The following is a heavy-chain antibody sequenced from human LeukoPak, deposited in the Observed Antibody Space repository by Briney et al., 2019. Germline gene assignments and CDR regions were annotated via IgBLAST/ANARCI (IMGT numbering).Heavy chain of an antibody. J-gene: IGHJ4*02. CDR2: IKSETDGGTT. Sequence: GGSLRLSCAASGFTFSNAWMSWVRQAPGKGLEWVGLIKSETDGGTTEYAAPVKGRLTISRDDSKNTLYLQMNSLKTEDTAVYYCTVYINSPHIAVGDYWGQGTLVTVSS. V-gene: IGHV3-15*01. D-gene: IGHD6-19*01. CDR3: TVYINSPHIAVGDY. CDR1: GFTFSNAW.